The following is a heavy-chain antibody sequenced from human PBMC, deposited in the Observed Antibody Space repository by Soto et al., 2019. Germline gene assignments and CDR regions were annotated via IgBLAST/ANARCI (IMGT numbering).Heavy chain of an antibody. Sequence: IGWVRQMPGKGLEWMGIIYPGDSDTRYSPSFQGQVTISADKSINTAYLQWSSLKASDTAMYYCARMAAEGYYYYGMDVWGQGTTVTVSS. CDR3: ARMAAEGYYYYGMDV. V-gene: IGHV5-51*01. D-gene: IGHD6-13*01. J-gene: IGHJ6*02. CDR2: IYPGDSDT.